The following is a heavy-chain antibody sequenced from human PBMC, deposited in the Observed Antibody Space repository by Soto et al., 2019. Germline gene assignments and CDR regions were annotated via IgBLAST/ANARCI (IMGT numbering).Heavy chain of an antibody. D-gene: IGHD1-26*01. CDR3: ARDITRMGATDLFDY. CDR1: GFTFSSYA. CDR2: ISYDGSNK. Sequence: QVQLVESGGGVVQPGRSLRLSCAASGFTFSSYAMHWVRQAPGKGLEWVAVISYDGSNKYYADSVKGRFTISRDNSKNTLYLQMNSLRAEDTAVYYSARDITRMGATDLFDYWGQGTLVTVSS. V-gene: IGHV3-30-3*01. J-gene: IGHJ4*02.